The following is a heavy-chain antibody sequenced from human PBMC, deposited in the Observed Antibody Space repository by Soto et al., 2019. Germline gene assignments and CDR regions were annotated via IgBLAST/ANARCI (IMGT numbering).Heavy chain of an antibody. D-gene: IGHD2-2*02. V-gene: IGHV3-74*01. Sequence: GGSLRLSCAASGFIFSSYWMHWVRQAPGKGLVWVSRINSDGSSTSYADSVKGRFTISRDNAKNTLYLQMNSLRAEDTAVYYCARELPTAIRGGYYYSYGMDVWGQGTTVTVSS. J-gene: IGHJ6*02. CDR2: INSDGSST. CDR1: GFIFSSYW. CDR3: ARELPTAIRGGYYYSYGMDV.